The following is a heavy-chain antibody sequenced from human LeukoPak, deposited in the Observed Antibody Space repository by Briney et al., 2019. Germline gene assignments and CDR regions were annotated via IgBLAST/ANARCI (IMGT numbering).Heavy chain of an antibody. D-gene: IGHD5-12*01. Sequence: SETLSLTCTVSGGSISSYYWSWIRQPPGKGLEWIGYIYYSGSTNYNPSLESRVTISVDTSKNQFSLKLSSVTAADTAVYYCASLYSGYDHGSDAFDIWGQGTMVTVSS. CDR3: ASLYSGYDHGSDAFDI. V-gene: IGHV4-59*01. CDR2: IYYSGST. J-gene: IGHJ3*02. CDR1: GGSISSYY.